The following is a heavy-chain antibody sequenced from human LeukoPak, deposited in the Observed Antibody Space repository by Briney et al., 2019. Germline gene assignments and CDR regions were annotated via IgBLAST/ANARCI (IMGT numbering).Heavy chain of an antibody. D-gene: IGHD3-16*01. CDR2: LRGDGET. V-gene: IGHV3-23*01. Sequence: PGGSLRLSCAASGFTFSSYAMSWVRQAPARGLEGVSSLRGDGETFYADSVKGRFTLSRDESRNTVYLQMNNLRVEDTAEYFCAKASWVSSADAVLWGQGTLVTVSS. CDR1: GFTFSSYA. J-gene: IGHJ4*02. CDR3: AKASWVSSADAVL.